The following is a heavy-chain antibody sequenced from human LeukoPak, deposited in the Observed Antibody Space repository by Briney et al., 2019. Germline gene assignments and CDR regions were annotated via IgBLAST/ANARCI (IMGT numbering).Heavy chain of an antibody. J-gene: IGHJ6*03. Sequence: QPGGSLRVSCAASGFTVSSNYMSWVRQAPGKGLEWVSDIYSGGSTYYADSVKGRFTISRDNSKNTLYLQLTSMRADDTAVYYSARDRPSSSWPYMDVWGKGTTVTVSS. D-gene: IGHD6-6*01. CDR3: ARDRPSSSWPYMDV. V-gene: IGHV3-53*01. CDR2: IYSGGST. CDR1: GFTVSSNY.